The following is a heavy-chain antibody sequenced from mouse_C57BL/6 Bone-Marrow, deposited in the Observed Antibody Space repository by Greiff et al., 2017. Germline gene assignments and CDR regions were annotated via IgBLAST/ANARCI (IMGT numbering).Heavy chain of an antibody. V-gene: IGHV1-61*01. CDR1: GYTFTSYW. CDR2: IYPSDSET. CDR3: ATYGSSYWYFDF. J-gene: IGHJ1*03. D-gene: IGHD1-1*01. Sequence: QVQLQQPGAELVRPGASVKLSCKASGYTFTSYWMDWVKQRPGQGLEWIGNIYPSDSETHYNQKFKDKATLTVDTSSSTAYMQLSSLTSEDSAVYYCATYGSSYWYFDFWGTGTTVTVSS.